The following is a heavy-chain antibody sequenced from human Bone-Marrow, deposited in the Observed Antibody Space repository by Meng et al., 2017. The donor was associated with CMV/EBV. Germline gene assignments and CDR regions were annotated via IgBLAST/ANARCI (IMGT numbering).Heavy chain of an antibody. Sequence: SLKISCAASGFTFDDYAMHWVRQAPGKGLEWVSGISWNSGSIGYADSVKGRFTISRDNAKNSLYLQMNSLRGEDTAVFYCARGRRSGSNWFDSWGQGTLVTVSS. CDR3: ARGRRSGSNWFDS. D-gene: IGHD3-3*01. J-gene: IGHJ5*01. V-gene: IGHV3-9*01. CDR2: ISWNSGSI. CDR1: GFTFDDYA.